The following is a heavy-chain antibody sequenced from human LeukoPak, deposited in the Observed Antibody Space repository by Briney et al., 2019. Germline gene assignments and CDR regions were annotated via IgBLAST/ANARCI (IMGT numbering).Heavy chain of an antibody. V-gene: IGHV5-51*01. CDR3: VRQAYYYMDV. CDR2: VYPDDSDV. CDR1: RYHFTDYW. J-gene: IGHJ6*03. Sequence: GESLKIPCHGSRYHFTDYWIGWVRPVPGKGPEWMGVVYPDDSDVRYSPSFQGQVTISADKSLPTAYLQWTTLKPSDTATYYCVRQAYYYMDVWGSGTTVTVSS.